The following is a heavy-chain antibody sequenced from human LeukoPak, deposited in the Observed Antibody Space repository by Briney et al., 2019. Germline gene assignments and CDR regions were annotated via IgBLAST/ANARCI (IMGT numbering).Heavy chain of an antibody. V-gene: IGHV3-21*01. Sequence: VGSLRLSCAASGFTFSSYSMNWVRQAPGKGLEWVSSISSSSSYIYYADSVKGRFTISRDNAKNSLYLQMNSLRAEDTAVYYCAREFRGWYRNNWFDPWGQGTLVTVSS. CDR1: GFTFSSYS. J-gene: IGHJ5*02. CDR3: AREFRGWYRNNWFDP. D-gene: IGHD6-19*01. CDR2: ISSSSSYI.